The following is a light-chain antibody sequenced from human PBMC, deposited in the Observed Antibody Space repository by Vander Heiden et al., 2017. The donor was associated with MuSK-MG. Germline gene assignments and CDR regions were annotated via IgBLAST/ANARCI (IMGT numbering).Light chain of an antibody. CDR2: EVS. CDR3: SSYTSSSTLEV. Sequence: QSALTQPASVSGSPGQSIHISCPGTSSVVGGDNYVSWYQQHPGKAPKLMIYEVSNRPSGVSNRFSGSKSGNTASLTISGLQAEDEADYYCSSYTSSSTLEVFGGGTKLTV. V-gene: IGLV2-14*01. J-gene: IGLJ2*01. CDR1: SSVVGGDNY.